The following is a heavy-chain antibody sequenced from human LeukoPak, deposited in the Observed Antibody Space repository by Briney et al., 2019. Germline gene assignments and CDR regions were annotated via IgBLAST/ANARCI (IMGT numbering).Heavy chain of an antibody. D-gene: IGHD3-10*01. CDR3: ARIYIYGMVFDN. J-gene: IGHJ4*02. CDR2: IYPGDSDT. Sequence: GESLKISCEASGYTFTTYWIGWVRQMPGKGLEWMGIIYPGDSDTRYSPSFQGQVTISADKSISTTYLQWSSLKASDTAIYYCARIYIYGMVFDNWGQGTLVTVSS. V-gene: IGHV5-51*01. CDR1: GYTFTTYW.